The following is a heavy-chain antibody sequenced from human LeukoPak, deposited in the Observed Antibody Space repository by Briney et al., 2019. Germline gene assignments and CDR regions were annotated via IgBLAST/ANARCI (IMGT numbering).Heavy chain of an antibody. CDR1: GFTFSDYY. D-gene: IGHD6-13*01. CDR2: ISSSGSTI. J-gene: IGHJ4*02. V-gene: IGHV3-11*01. CDR3: ARDIAEYYFDY. Sequence: GGSLRLSCAASGFTFSDYYMSWIRQASGKGLEWVSYISSSGSTIYYADSVKGRFTISRDNAKNSLYLQMNSLRAEDTAVYYCARDIAEYYFDYWGQGTLVTVSS.